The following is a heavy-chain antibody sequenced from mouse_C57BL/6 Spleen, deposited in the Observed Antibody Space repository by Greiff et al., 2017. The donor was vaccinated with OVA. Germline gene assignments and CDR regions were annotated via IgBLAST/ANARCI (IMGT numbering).Heavy chain of an antibody. CDR2: ISSGGDYI. CDR3: TRGGDFEGAMDY. CDR1: GFTFSSYA. J-gene: IGHJ4*01. V-gene: IGHV5-9-1*02. Sequence: EVQGVESGAGLVKPGGSLKLSCAASGFTFSSYAMSWVRQTPEKRLEWVAYISSGGDYIYYADTVKGRFTISRDNARNTLYLQMSSLKSEDTAMYYCTRGGDFEGAMDYWGQGTSVTVSS.